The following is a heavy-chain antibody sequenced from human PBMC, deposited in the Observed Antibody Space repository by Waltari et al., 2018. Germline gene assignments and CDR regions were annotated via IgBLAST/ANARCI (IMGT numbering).Heavy chain of an antibody. V-gene: IGHV1-8*01. CDR2: MNPNSGNT. D-gene: IGHD6-19*01. CDR3: ARVGIAVAGKAHGY. J-gene: IGHJ4*02. Sequence: QVQLVQSGAEVKKPGASVKVSCTASGYTFTSYDINCVRQATGQGLEWMGWMNPNSGNTGYAQKFQGRVTMTRNTSISTAYMELSSLRSEDTAVYYCARVGIAVAGKAHGYWGQGTLVTVSS. CDR1: GYTFTSYD.